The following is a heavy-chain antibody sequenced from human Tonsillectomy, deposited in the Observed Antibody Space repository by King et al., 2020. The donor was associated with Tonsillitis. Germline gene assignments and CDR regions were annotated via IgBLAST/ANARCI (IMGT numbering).Heavy chain of an antibody. CDR3: ARHNSATYYYGSGSPFYYYGMDV. D-gene: IGHD3-10*01. J-gene: IGHJ6*02. Sequence: DVQLVESGGGLVQPGGSLRLSCAASGFTFSAYWMTWVRQAPGKGLDWVANIKQDVSEIYYVDSVKARFPIARDNAKNSLSLQMNSLRDEDTAVYYCARHNSATYYYGSGSPFYYYGMDVWGQGTTVTVSS. CDR1: GFTFSAYW. CDR2: IKQDVSEI. V-gene: IGHV3-7*01.